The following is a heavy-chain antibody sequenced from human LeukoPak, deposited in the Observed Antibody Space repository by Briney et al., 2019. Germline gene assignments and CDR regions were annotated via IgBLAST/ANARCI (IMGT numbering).Heavy chain of an antibody. J-gene: IGHJ3*02. CDR3: ASPTAFGYCGGDCYSCCAFDI. Sequence: ASETLSLTCAVYGGSFSGYYWSWIRQPPGKGLEWIGEINHSGSTNYNPSLKSRVTISVDTSKNQFSLKLSSVTAADTAVYYCASPTAFGYCGGDCYSCCAFDIWGQGTMVTVSS. CDR2: INHSGST. V-gene: IGHV4-34*01. D-gene: IGHD2-21*02. CDR1: GGSFSGYY.